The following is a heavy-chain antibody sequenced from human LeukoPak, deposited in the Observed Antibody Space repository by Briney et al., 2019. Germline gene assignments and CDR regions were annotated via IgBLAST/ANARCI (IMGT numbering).Heavy chain of an antibody. D-gene: IGHD2/OR15-2a*01. CDR3: ARHSEENIRDPPYYFDY. Sequence: GESLKISCKGSGYSFTSYWIGWVRQMPGKGLEWLGIIYPGDSDTRWSPSFQGQVTISADKSISAAYLQWSSLKASDTAMYYCARHSEENIRDPPYYFDYWGQGTLVTVSS. CDR2: IYPGDSDT. J-gene: IGHJ4*02. CDR1: GYSFTSYW. V-gene: IGHV5-51*01.